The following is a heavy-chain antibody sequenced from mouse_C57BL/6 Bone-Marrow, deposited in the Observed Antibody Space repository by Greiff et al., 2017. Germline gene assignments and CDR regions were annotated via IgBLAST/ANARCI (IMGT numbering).Heavy chain of an antibody. J-gene: IGHJ1*03. V-gene: IGHV1-26*01. CDR2: INPDNGGT. CDR1: GYAFTDYY. CDR3: AIRMYFDG. Sequence: EVQLQQSGPELVKPGASVKISCKASGYAFTDYYMNWVKQSHGKGLEWIGEINPDNGGTNYNEKFKSKATLTVDKSASTAYMQLSSLTSEDSAVYDVAIRMYFDGWGTGTTVTLSS.